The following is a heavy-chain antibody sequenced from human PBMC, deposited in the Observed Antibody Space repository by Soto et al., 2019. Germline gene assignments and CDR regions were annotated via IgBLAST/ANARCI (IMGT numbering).Heavy chain of an antibody. CDR2: ISSGGSG. CDR1: GFTVSNLY. CDR3: ARDTLGGAYDFGH. Sequence: EVQLVESGGGLVQPGGSLRLSCAASGFTVSNLYMTWVRQALGKGLEWVSVISSGGSGYYADSVKGRFTISRDNSKNTLYLEMNSLSAADTAVYYCARDTLGGAYDFGHGGQGTLVTVSS. D-gene: IGHD3-16*01. V-gene: IGHV3-66*01. J-gene: IGHJ4*02.